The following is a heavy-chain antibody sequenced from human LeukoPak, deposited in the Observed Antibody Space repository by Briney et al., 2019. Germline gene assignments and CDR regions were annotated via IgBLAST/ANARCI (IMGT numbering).Heavy chain of an antibody. CDR1: GFTVSSNY. J-gene: IGHJ4*02. Sequence: PGGSLRLSCAASGFTVSSNYMSWVRQAPGKGLEWVSVIYSGGSTYYADSVKGRFTISRDSFKNTQYLQMNSLRAEDTAVYYCASQSRGGYGPLYFDYWGQGTLVTVSS. CDR2: IYSGGST. V-gene: IGHV3-53*01. CDR3: ASQSRGGYGPLYFDY. D-gene: IGHD6-19*01.